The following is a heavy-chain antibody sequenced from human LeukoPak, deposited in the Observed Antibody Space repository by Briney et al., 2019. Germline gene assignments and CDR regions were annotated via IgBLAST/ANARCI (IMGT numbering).Heavy chain of an antibody. Sequence: SETLSLTCTVSGGSISSYYWSWIRQPPGKGLEWIGYIYYSGSTNYNPSLKSRVTISVDTSKNQFSLKLSSVTAADTAVYYCARNYCSSTSCYGLYYYYGMDVWGQGTTVTVSS. J-gene: IGHJ6*02. CDR1: GGSISSYY. CDR3: ARNYCSSTSCYGLYYYYGMDV. D-gene: IGHD2-2*01. V-gene: IGHV4-59*01. CDR2: IYYSGST.